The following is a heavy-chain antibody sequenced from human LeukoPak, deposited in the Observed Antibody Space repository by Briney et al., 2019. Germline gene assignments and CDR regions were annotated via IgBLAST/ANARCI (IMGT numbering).Heavy chain of an antibody. Sequence: PSETLSLTCNVSGGSISRSSYYWSWIPQPPGKGLVWIGSIYYSAGTYSNPSLKSRVTISVDTSKNQFSLNLTSVTAADKALYYCVSCGYNYDFDYWGQGTLVAVSS. CDR1: GGSISRSSYY. V-gene: IGHV4-39*01. D-gene: IGHD5-18*01. CDR3: VSCGYNYDFDY. CDR2: IYYSAGT. J-gene: IGHJ4*02.